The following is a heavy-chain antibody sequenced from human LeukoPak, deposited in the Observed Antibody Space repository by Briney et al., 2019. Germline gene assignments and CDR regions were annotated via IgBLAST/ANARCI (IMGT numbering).Heavy chain of an antibody. CDR3: ARGAMTERTFDI. CDR1: GFTFSSYY. J-gene: IGHJ3*02. Sequence: GGSLRLSCAASGFTFSSYYVHWVRQAPGKGLEWVAVIWYDGINKYYADSVKGRFTISRDNSKNTLSVQMNSLRVEDTAVYYCARGAMTERTFDIWGQGTKVTVSS. D-gene: IGHD2-2*01. V-gene: IGHV3-33*08. CDR2: IWYDGINK.